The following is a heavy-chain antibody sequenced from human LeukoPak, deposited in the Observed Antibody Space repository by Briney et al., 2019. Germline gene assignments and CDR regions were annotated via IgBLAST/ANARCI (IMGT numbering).Heavy chain of an antibody. CDR2: ISAYNGNT. Sequence: ASVKVSCKASGYTFTSYGTSWVRQAPGQGLEWMGWISAYNGNTNYAQKLQGRVTMTTDTSTSTAYMELRSLRSDDTAVYYCARVRLGRYWFDPWGQGTLVTVSS. D-gene: IGHD1-26*01. V-gene: IGHV1-18*01. J-gene: IGHJ5*02. CDR3: ARVRLGRYWFDP. CDR1: GYTFTSYG.